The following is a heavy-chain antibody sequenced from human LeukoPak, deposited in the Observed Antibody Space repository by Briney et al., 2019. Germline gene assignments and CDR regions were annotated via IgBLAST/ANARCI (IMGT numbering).Heavy chain of an antibody. J-gene: IGHJ4*02. Sequence: SETLSLTCTVSGVSISSSNSYWGWIRQPPGKGLEWIGSIYYSGNTYYNASLKSQVSISIDTSENQFSLRLTSVTAADTAVYYRARQTGSGLFILPGGQGTLVTVSS. CDR3: ARQTGSGLFILP. V-gene: IGHV4-39*01. CDR1: GVSISSSNSY. CDR2: IYYSGNT. D-gene: IGHD3/OR15-3a*01.